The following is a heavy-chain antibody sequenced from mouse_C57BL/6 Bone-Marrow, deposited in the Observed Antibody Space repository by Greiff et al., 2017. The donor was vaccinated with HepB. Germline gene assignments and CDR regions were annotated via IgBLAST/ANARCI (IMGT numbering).Heavy chain of an antibody. D-gene: IGHD1-1*01. V-gene: IGHV15-2*01. CDR3: ARPSYYGSRRWYFDV. Sequence: VQLQQSGSELRSPGSSVKLSCKDFDSEVFPIAYMSWVRQKPGHGFEWIGGILPSIGRTIYGEKFEDKATLDADTLSNTAYLELNSLTSEDSAIYYCARPSYYGSRRWYFDVWGTGTTVTVSS. J-gene: IGHJ1*03. CDR2: ILPSIGRT. CDR1: DSEVFPIAY.